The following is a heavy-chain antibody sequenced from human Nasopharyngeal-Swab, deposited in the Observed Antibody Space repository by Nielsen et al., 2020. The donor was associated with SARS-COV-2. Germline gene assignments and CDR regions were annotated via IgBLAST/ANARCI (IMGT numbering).Heavy chain of an antibody. CDR2: ISASGGST. Sequence: GESLKISCAAPGFTFSSYAMSWVRQAPGKGLEWVSAISASGGSTYYADSVKGRFTISRDNSKNTLYLQMNSLRAEDTAVYYCAKDIFGYYYDSSGYYPPMDVWGKGTTVTVSS. V-gene: IGHV3-23*01. CDR1: GFTFSSYA. CDR3: AKDIFGYYYDSSGYYPPMDV. J-gene: IGHJ6*03. D-gene: IGHD3-22*01.